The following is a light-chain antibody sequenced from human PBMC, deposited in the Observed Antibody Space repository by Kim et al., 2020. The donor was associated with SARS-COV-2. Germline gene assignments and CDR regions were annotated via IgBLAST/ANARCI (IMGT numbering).Light chain of an antibody. J-gene: IGLJ3*02. CDR3: QTWGTGIRV. CDR2: LNSDGSH. CDR1: SGHSSYA. Sequence: ASVKLTCPRSSGHSSYAIAWHQQQPEKGPRYLMKLNSDGSHRKGDGIPDRFSGSSSGAERYLTISSLQSEDEADYYCQTWGTGIRVFGGGTQLTVL. V-gene: IGLV4-69*01.